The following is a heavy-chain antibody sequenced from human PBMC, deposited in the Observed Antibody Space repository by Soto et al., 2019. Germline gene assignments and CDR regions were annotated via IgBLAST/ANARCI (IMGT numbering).Heavy chain of an antibody. CDR2: ISYDGSNK. Sequence: PGGSLRLSCAASGFTFSSYGMHWVRQAPGKGLEWVAVISYDGSNKYYADSVKGRFTISRDNSKNTLYLQMNSLRAEDTAVYYCAKVVSRYYYGMDVCGQGTTVTV. J-gene: IGHJ6*02. CDR1: GFTFSSYG. CDR3: AKVVSRYYYGMDV. V-gene: IGHV3-30*18. D-gene: IGHD2-15*01.